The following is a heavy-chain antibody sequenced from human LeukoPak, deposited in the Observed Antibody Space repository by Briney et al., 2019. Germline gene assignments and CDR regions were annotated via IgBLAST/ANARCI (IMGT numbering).Heavy chain of an antibody. Sequence: SETLSLTCAVSGGSISSGGYSWSWIRQPPGKGLEWIGYIYHSGSTYYNPSLKSRVTISVDGSKNQFSLKLSSVTAADTAVYYCARGGDYPTGWFDPWGQGTLVTVSS. D-gene: IGHD4-17*01. CDR2: IYHSGST. CDR1: GGSISSGGYS. V-gene: IGHV4-30-2*01. J-gene: IGHJ5*02. CDR3: ARGGDYPTGWFDP.